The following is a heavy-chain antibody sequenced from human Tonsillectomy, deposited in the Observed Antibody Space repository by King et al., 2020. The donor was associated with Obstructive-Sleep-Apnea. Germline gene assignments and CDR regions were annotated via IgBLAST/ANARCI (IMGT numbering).Heavy chain of an antibody. CDR3: ARLYPSGGSCLVCGAFDI. CDR1: GYTFTSYY. CDR2: INPSGGST. V-gene: IGHV1-46*01. J-gene: IGHJ3*02. D-gene: IGHD2-15*01. Sequence: VQLVESGAEVKKPGASVKGSCKASGYTFTSYYMHWVLQASGQGLELMGIINPSGGSTSYAQKFQGRVTVTRDTSTTTVYMELSSLGSEDTAVYYCARLYPSGGSCLVCGAFDIWGQGTMVSVSS.